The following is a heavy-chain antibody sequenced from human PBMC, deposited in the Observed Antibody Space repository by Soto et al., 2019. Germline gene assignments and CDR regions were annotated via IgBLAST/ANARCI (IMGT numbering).Heavy chain of an antibody. J-gene: IGHJ6*03. Sequence: GGSLRLSCTASGFTFGDYAMSWFRQAPGKGLEWVGFIRSKAYGGTTEYAASVKGRFTISRDDSKAIASLQMNSLKTEDTAVYYCTRGLSVTTRLWYYYYMDVWGKGTTVTVSS. CDR1: GFTFGDYA. V-gene: IGHV3-49*03. CDR2: IRSKAYGGTT. CDR3: TRGLSVTTRLWYYYYMDV. D-gene: IGHD4-4*01.